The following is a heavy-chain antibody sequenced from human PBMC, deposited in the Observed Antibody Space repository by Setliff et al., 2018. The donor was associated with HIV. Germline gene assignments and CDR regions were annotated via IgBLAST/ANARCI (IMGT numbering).Heavy chain of an antibody. D-gene: IGHD3-10*01. CDR3: ARGGDDYGPGSYLV. J-gene: IGHJ4*02. V-gene: IGHV1-2*02. CDR1: GYTFTGYY. CDR2: INGNSGGT. Sequence: ASVKVSCKASGYTFTGYYVHWVRQAPGQGPEWMGWINGNSGGTNYAQKFQGRVTVTRDTSTNTVYMELTRLRSDDTAVYSCARGGDDYGPGSYLVWGQGALVTVSS.